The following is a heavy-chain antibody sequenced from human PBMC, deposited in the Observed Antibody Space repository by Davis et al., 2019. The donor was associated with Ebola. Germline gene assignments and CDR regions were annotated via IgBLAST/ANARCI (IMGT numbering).Heavy chain of an antibody. CDR3: GRVIFFPGIGMDI. D-gene: IGHD1-14*01. CDR2: ISSDARST. Sequence: PGGSLRLSCVASGFTFSNYGMHWVRQVPGKGLVCVSRISSDARSTTYADSVKGRFTISRDNAKNTLYVQMNSLRAEDTGIYYCGRVIFFPGIGMDIWGQGTTVTVSS. J-gene: IGHJ6*02. V-gene: IGHV3-74*01. CDR1: GFTFSNYG.